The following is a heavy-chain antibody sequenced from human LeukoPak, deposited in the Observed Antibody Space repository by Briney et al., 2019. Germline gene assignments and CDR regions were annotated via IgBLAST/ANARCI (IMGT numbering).Heavy chain of an antibody. J-gene: IGHJ5*02. D-gene: IGHD3-10*01. Sequence: PSETLSLTCTVSGGSMSSYYWSWIRQPPGKGLEWIGYIYYSGSTKYNPSLKSRVTISVDTSKNQFSLTLSSVTAADTAVYYCARAHGFARGWFDPWGQGTLVTVSS. CDR1: GGSMSSYY. CDR2: IYYSGST. V-gene: IGHV4-59*01. CDR3: ARAHGFARGWFDP.